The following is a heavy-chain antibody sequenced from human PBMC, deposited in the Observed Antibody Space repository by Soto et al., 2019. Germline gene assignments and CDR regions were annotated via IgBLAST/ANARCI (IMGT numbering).Heavy chain of an antibody. V-gene: IGHV4-34*01. J-gene: IGHJ6*02. D-gene: IGHD6-6*01. CDR1: GGSFSGYY. CDR2: INHSGST. CDR3: ARYRARSSYTYYYYYGMDV. Sequence: ETLSLTCAVYGGSFSGYYWSWVRQPPGKGLEGVGEINHSGSTNYNPSLKRRVTISVDTSEKQFSLKRSSLPAADTAVYYCARYRARSSYTYYYYYGMDVWGQGTTVTVSS.